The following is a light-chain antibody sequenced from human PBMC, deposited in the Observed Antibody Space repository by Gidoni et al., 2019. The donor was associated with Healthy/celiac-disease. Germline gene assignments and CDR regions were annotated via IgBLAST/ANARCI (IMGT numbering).Light chain of an antibody. CDR1: QSISSW. CDR2: DAS. J-gene: IGKJ2*01. CDR3: QQYNSYLYT. V-gene: IGKV1-5*01. Sequence: DIQMTQSPSTLSASVGDRVTITCRASQSISSWLAWYQQKPGNAPKLLIYDASSLESGVPSRFSGSGSGTEFTLTISSLQPDDFATYYCQQYNSYLYTFGQGTKLEIK.